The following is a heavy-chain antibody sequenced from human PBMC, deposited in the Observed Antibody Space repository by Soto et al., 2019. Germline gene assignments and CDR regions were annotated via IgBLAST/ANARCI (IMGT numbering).Heavy chain of an antibody. Sequence: QMQLVQSGPEVKKPGTSVKVSCKASGFTFTSSAVQWVRQARGQRLEWIGWIVVGSGNTNYAQKFQERVTITRDMSTSTAYMELSSLRSEDTAVYYCAVTYYDILTGYYVGAFDIWGQGTMVTVSS. CDR1: GFTFTSSA. CDR2: IVVGSGNT. J-gene: IGHJ3*02. V-gene: IGHV1-58*01. D-gene: IGHD3-9*01. CDR3: AVTYYDILTGYYVGAFDI.